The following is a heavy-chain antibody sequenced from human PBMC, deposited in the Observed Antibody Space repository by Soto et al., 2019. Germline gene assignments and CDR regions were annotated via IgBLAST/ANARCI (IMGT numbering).Heavy chain of an antibody. J-gene: IGHJ3*02. CDR1: GFTFSSYS. CDR3: ARDTGDIVVVVAATPHAFDI. V-gene: IGHV3-48*02. D-gene: IGHD2-15*01. Sequence: EVQLVESGGGLVQPGGSLRLSCAASGFTFSSYSMNWVRQAPGKGLEWVSYISSSSSTIYYADSVKGRFTISRDNAKNSLYRQINSLRDEDTAVYYCARDTGDIVVVVAATPHAFDIWGQGTMVTVSS. CDR2: ISSSSSTI.